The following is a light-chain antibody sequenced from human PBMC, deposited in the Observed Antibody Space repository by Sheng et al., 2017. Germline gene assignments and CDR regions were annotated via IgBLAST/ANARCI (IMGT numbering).Light chain of an antibody. V-gene: IGKV3D-15*01. J-gene: IGKJ1*01. Sequence: EVVLTQSPATLSLSLGERATLSCRATQSVGPYLAWYQQKVGQPPRLLIYDASTRATGIPARFSGSGSVTEFTLTISSLQSDDFAVYYCQQYNNWPPWTFGQGPRWKSN. CDR2: DAS. CDR1: QSVGPY. CDR3: QQYNNWPPWT.